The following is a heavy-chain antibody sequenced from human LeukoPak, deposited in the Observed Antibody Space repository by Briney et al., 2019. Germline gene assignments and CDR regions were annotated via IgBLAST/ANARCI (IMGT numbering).Heavy chain of an antibody. CDR3: ARARGYSYGPDAFDI. J-gene: IGHJ3*02. CDR1: GGSFSGYY. D-gene: IGHD5-18*01. Sequence: SETLSLTCAVYGGSFSGYYWSWIRQPPGKGLEWIGEINHSGSTNYNPSLKSRVTISVDTSKNQFSLKLSSVTAADTDVYYCARARGYSYGPDAFDIWGQGTMDTVSS. CDR2: INHSGST. V-gene: IGHV4-34*01.